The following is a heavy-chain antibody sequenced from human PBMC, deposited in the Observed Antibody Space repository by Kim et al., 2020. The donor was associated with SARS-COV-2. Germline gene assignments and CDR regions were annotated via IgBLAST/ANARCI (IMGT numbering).Heavy chain of an antibody. Sequence: SQTFQGRVTITRDRAATTAYMELSSLTSKDTAVYYCAREGSGSYNWFDPWGQGTLVTVSS. J-gene: IGHJ5*02. CDR3: AREGSGSYNWFDP. D-gene: IGHD3-10*01. V-gene: IGHV1-3*01.